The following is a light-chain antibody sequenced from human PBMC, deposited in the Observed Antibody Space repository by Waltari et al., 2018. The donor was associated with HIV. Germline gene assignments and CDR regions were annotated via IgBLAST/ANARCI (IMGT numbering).Light chain of an antibody. CDR2: DVS. CDR1: SSDVGGYNY. V-gene: IGLV2-11*01. Sequence: QSALTQPRSVSGSPGQSLPISCTGTSSDVGGYNYVSWYQQHPGDAPKLMMYDVSKRPSVVPDRFSGSKSCNTASLTISGLQAEDEADYYCCSYAGSYTLFGTGTKVTVL. J-gene: IGLJ1*01. CDR3: CSYAGSYTL.